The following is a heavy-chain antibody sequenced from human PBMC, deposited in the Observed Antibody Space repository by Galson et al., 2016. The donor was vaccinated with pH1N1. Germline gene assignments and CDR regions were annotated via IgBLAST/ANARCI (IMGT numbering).Heavy chain of an antibody. CDR2: IWYDGSVT. V-gene: IGHV3-33*01. Sequence: SLRLSCAASGFTFSSYGMHWVRQAPGKGLEWVARIWYDGSVTYHADSVMGRFTISRDNSKNTLYLQMTRLTADDTAVYYCARGDRIGYFVDLWGQGTQVTVSS. J-gene: IGHJ5*02. D-gene: IGHD2-15*01. CDR1: GFTFSSYG. CDR3: ARGDRIGYFVDL.